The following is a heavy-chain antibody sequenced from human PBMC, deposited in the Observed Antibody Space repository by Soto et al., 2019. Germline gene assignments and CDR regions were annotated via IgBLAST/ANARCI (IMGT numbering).Heavy chain of an antibody. J-gene: IGHJ4*02. V-gene: IGHV3-30*04. CDR1: GFTFSHYA. D-gene: IGHD3-10*01. Sequence: QVQLVESGGGVVQPGRSLRLSCAASGFTFSHYAMHWVRQAPGKGLEWVAVTSFDEGNKYYAHSVKGRFTISRDNSKNTLFLQMNSLRVEDTAVYYCARSAPYYPLDYWGQGTLVTVSS. CDR2: TSFDEGNK. CDR3: ARSAPYYPLDY.